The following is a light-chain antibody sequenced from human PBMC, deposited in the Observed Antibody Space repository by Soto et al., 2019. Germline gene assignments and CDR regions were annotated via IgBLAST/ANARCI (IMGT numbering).Light chain of an antibody. CDR2: DVS. Sequence: QSALTQPASVSGSPGQSITISCTGTSSDVGGSNYVSWYQQHPGKAPKLMIYDVSNRPSGVSNRFSGSKSGNTASMTISGRQAEDEAVYYCGSYTSSSTLYVFGTGTKVTVL. J-gene: IGLJ1*01. V-gene: IGLV2-14*01. CDR1: SSDVGGSNY. CDR3: GSYTSSSTLYV.